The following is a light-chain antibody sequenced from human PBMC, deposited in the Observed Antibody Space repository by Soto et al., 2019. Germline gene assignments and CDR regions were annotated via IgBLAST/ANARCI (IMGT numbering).Light chain of an antibody. CDR1: KSVSSY. J-gene: IGKJ5*01. Sequence: EIVLTQSPATLSLSPGERATLSCRASKSVSSYLAWYQQKPGQAPRLLIYDASNRATGIPARFSGSGSGTDFPLTISSLEPEDFAVYYCQQRSNWPITFGQGTRLEI. V-gene: IGKV3-11*01. CDR2: DAS. CDR3: QQRSNWPIT.